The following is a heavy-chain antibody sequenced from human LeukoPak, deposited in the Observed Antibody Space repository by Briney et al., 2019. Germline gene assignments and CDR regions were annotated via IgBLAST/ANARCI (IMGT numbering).Heavy chain of an antibody. CDR1: GYTFTGYY. Sequence: ASMKVSCKASGYTFTGYYMHWVRQAPGQGLEWMGWINPNSGGTNYAQKFQGRVTMTRDTSISTAYMELSRLRSDDTAVYYCARSYYYDSSGYYRSFDYWGQGTLVTVSS. CDR3: ARSYYYDSSGYYRSFDY. CDR2: INPNSGGT. V-gene: IGHV1-2*02. D-gene: IGHD3-22*01. J-gene: IGHJ4*02.